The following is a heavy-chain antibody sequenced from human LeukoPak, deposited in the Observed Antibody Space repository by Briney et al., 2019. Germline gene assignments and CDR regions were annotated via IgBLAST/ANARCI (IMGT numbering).Heavy chain of an antibody. CDR2: IIPILGIA. CDR3: AAGLPYSSGWYEGGY. V-gene: IGHV1-69*04. Sequence: ASVKVSCKASGGTFSSYAISWVRQAPGQGLEWMGRIIPILGIANYAQKFQGRVTITADKSTSTAYMELSSLRSEDTAVYYCAAGLPYSSGWYEGGYWGQGTLVTVSS. J-gene: IGHJ4*02. D-gene: IGHD6-19*01. CDR1: GGTFSSYA.